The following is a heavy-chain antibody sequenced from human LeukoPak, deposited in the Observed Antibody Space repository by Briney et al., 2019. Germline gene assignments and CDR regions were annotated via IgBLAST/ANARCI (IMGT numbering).Heavy chain of an antibody. D-gene: IGHD3-22*01. CDR1: GASFSGYY. CDR3: ASSGTTTITMIVL. J-gene: IGHJ4*02. CDR2: INHSGST. Sequence: PSETLSLTCAVYGASFSGYYWSWIRQPPGKGLEWIGEINHSGSTNYNPSLKSRVTISIDTSKNQFSLKLSSVTAADTAVYYCASSGTTTITMIVLWGQGTLVTVSS. V-gene: IGHV4-34*01.